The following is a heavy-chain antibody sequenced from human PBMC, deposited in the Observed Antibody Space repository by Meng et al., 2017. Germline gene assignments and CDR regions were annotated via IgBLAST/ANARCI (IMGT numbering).Heavy chain of an antibody. D-gene: IGHD2-15*01. J-gene: IGHJ5*02. CDR1: GFTFSSYA. V-gene: IGHV3-23*01. CDR2: ISGSGGST. CDR3: VLNQGGIEVVVAATSWFDP. Sequence: GESLKISCAASGFTFSSYAMSWVRQAPGKGLEWVSAISGSGGSTNYADSVKGRFTISRDNSKNTLYLQMNRLRAENTAVYYCVLNQGGIEVVVAATSWFDPWGQGTLVTVSS.